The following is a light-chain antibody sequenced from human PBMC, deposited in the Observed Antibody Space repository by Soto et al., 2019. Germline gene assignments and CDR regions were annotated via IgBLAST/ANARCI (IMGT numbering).Light chain of an antibody. V-gene: IGLV2-23*01. J-gene: IGLJ1*01. Sequence: QSVLTQPASVSGSPGQSITISCTGTSSDVGSYNLVSWYQQHQGKAPKLMIYEGSKRPSGVSNRFSGSKSGNTASLTISGLQAEDEADYYCCSYAGSSTLYVFGTGTKLTVL. CDR1: SSDVGSYNL. CDR2: EGS. CDR3: CSYAGSSTLYV.